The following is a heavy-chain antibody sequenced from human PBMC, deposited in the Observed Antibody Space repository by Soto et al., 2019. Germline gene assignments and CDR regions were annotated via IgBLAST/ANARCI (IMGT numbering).Heavy chain of an antibody. CDR1: GVPFGTFT. D-gene: IGHD1-1*01. J-gene: IGHJ4*02. V-gene: IGHV3-23*04. CDR2: LSDNVGTT. CDR3: AKHFIGGRLQSPFDL. Sequence: EVQLVESGGGLVQPGWSLRLSCAVSGVPFGTFTMNWVRQAPGKGREWVSGLSDNVGTTHYAYSVKGRFTISRDKSKKTLYLQMNNLRAEDTAVYYCAKHFIGGRLQSPFDLWGQGTLVTVSS.